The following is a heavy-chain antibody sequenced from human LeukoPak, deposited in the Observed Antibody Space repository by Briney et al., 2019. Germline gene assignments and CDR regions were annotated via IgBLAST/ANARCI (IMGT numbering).Heavy chain of an antibody. CDR2: IKQDGSEK. D-gene: IGHD3-3*01. V-gene: IGHV3-7*01. Sequence: PGGSLRLSCAASGFTFSSYWMSWVRQAPGKGLEWVANIKQDGSEKYYVDSVKGRFTISRDNAENSLYLQMNSLRAEDTAVYYCARGPPYYDFWSGYYAWGQGTLVTVSS. CDR1: GFTFSSYW. CDR3: ARGPPYYDFWSGYYA. J-gene: IGHJ5*02.